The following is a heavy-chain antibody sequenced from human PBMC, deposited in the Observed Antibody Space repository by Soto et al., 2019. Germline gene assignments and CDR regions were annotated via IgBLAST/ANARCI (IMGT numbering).Heavy chain of an antibody. Sequence: ASVKVSCKVSGYTLTELSMHWVRQAPGKGLEWMGSFEPGHGVTMYAQEFQGRVTMTADTSADTAYMDLSSLRSEDTAVYYCATGFRWDLHRRYFDLWGRGALVTVSS. CDR2: FEPGHGVT. D-gene: IGHD1-26*01. V-gene: IGHV1-24*01. J-gene: IGHJ2*01. CDR1: GYTLTELS. CDR3: ATGFRWDLHRRYFDL.